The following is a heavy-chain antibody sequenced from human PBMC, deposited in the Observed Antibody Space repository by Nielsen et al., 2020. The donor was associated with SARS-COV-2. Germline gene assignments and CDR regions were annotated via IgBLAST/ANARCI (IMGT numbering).Heavy chain of an antibody. V-gene: IGHV3-23*01. CDR3: AWRGIRSGYYY. CDR2: ISGGGGST. Sequence: GESLKISCAASGFTFSSYSMNWVRQAPGRGLEWVSAISGGGGSTYYADSVKGRFTISRDNSKNTLYLQMNSLRAEDTAVYYCAWRGIRSGYYYWGQGTLVTVSS. D-gene: IGHD3-3*01. CDR1: GFTFSSYS. J-gene: IGHJ4*02.